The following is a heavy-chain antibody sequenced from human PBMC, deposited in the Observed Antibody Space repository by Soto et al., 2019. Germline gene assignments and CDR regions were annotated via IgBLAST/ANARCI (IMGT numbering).Heavy chain of an antibody. D-gene: IGHD3-10*01. CDR2: IYPGDSDT. CDR3: ARMLMYYYAGMDV. J-gene: IGHJ6*02. V-gene: IGHV5-51*01. CDR1: GYSFTNYW. Sequence: GESLKISCKGSGYSFTNYWIGWVRQMPGKGLEWMGIIYPGDSDTRYSPSFQGQVTISADKSISTAYLQWSSLKASDTAMYYCARMLMYYYAGMDVWGQGTTVTVSS.